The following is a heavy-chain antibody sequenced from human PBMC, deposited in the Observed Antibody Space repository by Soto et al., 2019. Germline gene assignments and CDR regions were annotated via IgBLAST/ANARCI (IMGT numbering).Heavy chain of an antibody. D-gene: IGHD3-10*01. Sequence: ASVXVACKASGYTFTSYGLGCVLQAPGQGLECMGWISPYNGSTYYAQKFQGRVSMTRDTSTTTAYMELRTLRSDETAVYYCARPHIIRAVINNWFETWGQGSLVTVYS. CDR3: ARPHIIRAVINNWFET. J-gene: IGHJ5*02. V-gene: IGHV1-18*01. CDR1: GYTFTSYG. CDR2: ISPYNGST.